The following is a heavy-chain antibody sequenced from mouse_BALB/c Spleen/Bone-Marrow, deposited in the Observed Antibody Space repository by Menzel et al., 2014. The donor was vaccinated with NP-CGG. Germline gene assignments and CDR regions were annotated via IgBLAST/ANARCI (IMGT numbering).Heavy chain of an antibody. Sequence: QVQLKQSGAELVRPGSSVKISCKASGYVFXSYWMNWVKQRPGQGLEWIGQIYPGDGDTNYNGKFKGKATLTADKSSSTAYMQLSSLTSEDSAVYFCAREYGDYWGQGTTLTVSS. V-gene: IGHV1-80*01. J-gene: IGHJ2*01. D-gene: IGHD2-10*02. CDR2: IYPGDGDT. CDR3: AREYGDY. CDR1: GYVFXSYW.